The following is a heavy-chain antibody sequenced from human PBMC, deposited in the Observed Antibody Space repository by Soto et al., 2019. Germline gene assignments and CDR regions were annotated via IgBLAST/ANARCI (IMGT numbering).Heavy chain of an antibody. CDR2: INSDRSST. CDR1: GFTFSSYW. J-gene: IGHJ4*02. CDR3: VRGERVCDTY. V-gene: IGHV3-74*01. Sequence: EVQLMESGGGLVQPGGSLRLSCAASGFTFSSYWMHWVRQAPGKGLVWVSRINSDRSSTTYADSVKGRFTISRDNAKHTLDLQLNSLRAEDTAVYYCVRGERVCDTYWGQGTLVTVSS. D-gene: IGHD2-21*02.